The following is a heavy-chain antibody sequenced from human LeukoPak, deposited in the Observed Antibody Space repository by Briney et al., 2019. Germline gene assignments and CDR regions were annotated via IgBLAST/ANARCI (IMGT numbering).Heavy chain of an antibody. CDR2: LSYSGST. J-gene: IGHJ3*01. D-gene: IGHD6-25*01. CDR3: ARLVDNDSSGDPDTFDV. Sequence: PSETLSLTCAVSGGFINSHFWSWTRRPPGKGLEWIGFLSYSGSTRYNPSLQSRVSISGDRSETKFSLRLTSVTAADTAVYYCARLVDNDSSGDPDTFDVWGHGTVVIVSS. V-gene: IGHV4-59*11. CDR1: GGFINSHF.